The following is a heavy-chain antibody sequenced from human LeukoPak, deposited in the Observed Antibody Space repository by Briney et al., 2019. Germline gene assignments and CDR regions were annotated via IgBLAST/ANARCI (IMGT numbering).Heavy chain of an antibody. CDR2: IYHSGST. CDR3: ARRVYDSSGYYYGAFDY. D-gene: IGHD3-22*01. Sequence: PSETLSLTCAVSGYSISSGYYWGWIRQPPGKGLEWIGSIYHSGSTYYNPSLKSRVTISVDTSKNQFSLKMSTLTAADTAGYYCARRVYDSSGYYYGAFDYWGQGTLVTVSS. J-gene: IGHJ4*02. CDR1: GYSISSGYY. V-gene: IGHV4-38-2*01.